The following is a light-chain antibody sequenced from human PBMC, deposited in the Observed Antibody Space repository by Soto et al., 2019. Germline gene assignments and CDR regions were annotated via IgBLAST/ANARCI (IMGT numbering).Light chain of an antibody. J-gene: IGLJ2*01. V-gene: IGLV2-8*01. CDR3: SSYAGSNNVV. CDR1: SSDVGGYNY. Sequence: QSALTQPPSASGSPGQSVTISCTGTSSDVGGYNYVSWYQQLPGKAPKLMIYEVSKRPSGVPDRFSGSKSGNTASLTVSGLQAEDEAHYYCSSYAGSNNVVFGGGTKLTVL. CDR2: EVS.